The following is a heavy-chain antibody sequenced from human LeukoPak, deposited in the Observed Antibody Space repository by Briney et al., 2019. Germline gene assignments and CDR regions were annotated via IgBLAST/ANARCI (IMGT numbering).Heavy chain of an antibody. J-gene: IGHJ4*02. Sequence: VASVKVSCKASGYTFTSYDTNWVRQATGQGLEWMGWMNPNSGNTGYAQKFQGRVTITRNTSISTAYMELSSLRSEDTAVYYCARDGGYYDSSGYSDYWGQGTLVTVSS. CDR1: GYTFTSYD. CDR3: ARDGGYYDSSGYSDY. V-gene: IGHV1-8*03. CDR2: MNPNSGNT. D-gene: IGHD3-22*01.